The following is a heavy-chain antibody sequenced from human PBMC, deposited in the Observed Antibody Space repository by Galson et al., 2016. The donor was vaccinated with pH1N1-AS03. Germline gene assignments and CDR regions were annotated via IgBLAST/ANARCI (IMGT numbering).Heavy chain of an antibody. Sequence: LSLTCTVSGGSISSSSSYWGWIRQPPGKGLEWIGSIYYSGSTYYNPSLKSRVTISIDTSKNHFSLKLSSVTAADTAIYYCARVTLLNAVIWFDPWGQGTLVTVSS. J-gene: IGHJ5*02. CDR2: IYYSGST. V-gene: IGHV4-39*07. D-gene: IGHD2-21*01. CDR3: ARVTLLNAVIWFDP. CDR1: GGSISSSSSY.